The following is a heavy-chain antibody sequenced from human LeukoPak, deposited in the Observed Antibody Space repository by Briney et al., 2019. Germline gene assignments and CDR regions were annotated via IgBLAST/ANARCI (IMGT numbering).Heavy chain of an antibody. CDR2: IYYSGST. CDR3: ARHVNEAMATTEYFDY. Sequence: SETLSLTCTVSGGSISSSSYYWGWIRQPPGKGLEWIGSIYYSGSTYYNPSLKSRVTISVDTSKNQFSLKLSSVTAADTAVYYCARHVNEAMATTEYFDYWGQGTLVTVSS. V-gene: IGHV4-39*01. D-gene: IGHD5-24*01. CDR1: GGSISSSSYY. J-gene: IGHJ4*02.